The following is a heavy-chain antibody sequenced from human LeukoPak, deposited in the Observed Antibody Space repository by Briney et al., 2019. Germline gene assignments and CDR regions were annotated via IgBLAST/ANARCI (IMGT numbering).Heavy chain of an antibody. CDR3: LRGDRRDY. J-gene: IGHJ4*02. Sequence: GGSLRLSCAASGFTFISFGMNWVRQAPGKGLEWVSGITGDGTSTYYADSVKGRFIISRDNAKDSLYLQMNSLRVEDTAVYYCLRGDRRDYWGQGTLVTVSS. V-gene: IGHV3-21*06. CDR2: ITGDGTST. CDR1: GFTFISFG.